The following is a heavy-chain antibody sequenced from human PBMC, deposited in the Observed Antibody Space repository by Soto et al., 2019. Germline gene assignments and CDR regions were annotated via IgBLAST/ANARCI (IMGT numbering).Heavy chain of an antibody. Sequence: ASVKVPCTPSGGTFSSYCISWVPQAPGQGLEWMGGIIPIFGTANYAQKFQGRVTITADESTSTAYMELSSLRSEDTAVYYCASTSRIAARRGYYYYGMDVSG. V-gene: IGHV1-69*13. D-gene: IGHD6-6*01. CDR1: GGTFSSYC. CDR2: IIPIFGTA. CDR3: ASTSRIAARRGYYYYGMDV. J-gene: IGHJ6*02.